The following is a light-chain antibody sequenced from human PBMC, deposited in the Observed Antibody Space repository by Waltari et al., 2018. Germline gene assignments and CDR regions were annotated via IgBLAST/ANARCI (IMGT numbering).Light chain of an antibody. CDR2: WAS. Sequence: DIVMTQSPDSLAVSLGERAPINLKSSHNVFPSSTNRNYLAWYQHKPGQPPKVLIYWASTRQSGVPDRFSGSGSGTDFTLTISSLQAEDVAVYYCQQFLSAPLTFGGGTKVDIK. J-gene: IGKJ4*01. V-gene: IGKV4-1*01. CDR1: HNVFPSSTNRNY. CDR3: QQFLSAPLT.